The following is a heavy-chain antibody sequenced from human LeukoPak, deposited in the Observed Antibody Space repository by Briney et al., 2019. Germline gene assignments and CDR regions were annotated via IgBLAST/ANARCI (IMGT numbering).Heavy chain of an antibody. CDR1: GFGISSHW. V-gene: IGHV3-7*01. J-gene: IGHJ3*02. Sequence: GGSLRLSCVASGFGISSHWMSWVRQAPGKGLEWVANMNQDGSAKNYVDSVKVRFTISRDNAKSSLYLQMNSLRAEDTAVYYCAREGRPNAFDIWGQGTMVTVSS. CDR3: AREGRPNAFDI. CDR2: MNQDGSAK.